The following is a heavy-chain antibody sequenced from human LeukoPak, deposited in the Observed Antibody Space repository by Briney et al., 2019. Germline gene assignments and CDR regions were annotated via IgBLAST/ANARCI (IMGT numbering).Heavy chain of an antibody. J-gene: IGHJ4*02. V-gene: IGHV1-24*01. D-gene: IGHD1-26*01. CDR3: ALGGGAR. CDR1: GYTLSKIS. CDR2: FDPEDGEI. Sequence: GASVKVSCKVSGYTLSKISMHWVRQAPGKGLEWVGSFDPEDGEIMSAQRFQGRVTMTEDTSTDTAYMELSNLRSDDTAVYYCALGGGARWGQGTLVTVSS.